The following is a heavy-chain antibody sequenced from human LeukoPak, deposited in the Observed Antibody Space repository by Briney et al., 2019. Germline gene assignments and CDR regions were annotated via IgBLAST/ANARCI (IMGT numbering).Heavy chain of an antibody. J-gene: IGHJ6*03. Sequence: GASVKVSCKASGYTFTGYYMHWVRQAPGQGLEWMGWINPNSGGTNYAQKFQGKVTMTRDTSISTAYMELSRLRSDDTAVYYCARDPLASIVVVPAADADYYYYYMDVWAKGPRSPSP. D-gene: IGHD2-2*01. V-gene: IGHV1-2*02. CDR2: INPNSGGT. CDR1: GYTFTGYY. CDR3: ARDPLASIVVVPAADADYYYYYMDV.